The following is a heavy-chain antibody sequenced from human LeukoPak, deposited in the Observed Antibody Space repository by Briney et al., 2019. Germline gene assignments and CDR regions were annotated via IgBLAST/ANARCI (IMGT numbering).Heavy chain of an antibody. V-gene: IGHV3-74*01. CDR2: INSDGSRT. CDR3: AKDSAYIGVDY. D-gene: IGHD3-10*01. Sequence: GGSLRLSCEASGFTFSRYWMRWVRQAPGKGLVWVSRINSDGSRTTYADSVKGRFTISRDNAKNTLYLQMNSLRAEDTAVYYCAKDSAYIGVDYWGQGTLVTVSS. CDR1: GFTFSRYW. J-gene: IGHJ4*02.